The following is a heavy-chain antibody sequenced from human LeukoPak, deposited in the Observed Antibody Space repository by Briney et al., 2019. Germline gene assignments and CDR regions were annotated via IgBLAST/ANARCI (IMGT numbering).Heavy chain of an antibody. J-gene: IGHJ4*02. CDR3: AKDRDGSGWGGQYYFDY. Sequence: GGSLRLSCAASGFTFSSYAMSWVRQAPGKGLEWVSAISGSGGSTYYADSVKGRFTISRDNSKNTLYLQMNSLRAEDTAVYYCAKDRDGSGWGGQYYFDYWGQGTLVTVSS. D-gene: IGHD6-19*01. CDR2: ISGSGGST. V-gene: IGHV3-23*01. CDR1: GFTFSSYA.